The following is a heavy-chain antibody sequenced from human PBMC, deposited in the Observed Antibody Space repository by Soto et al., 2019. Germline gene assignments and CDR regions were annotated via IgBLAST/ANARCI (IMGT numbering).Heavy chain of an antibody. CDR3: ARHSSSWYGKNYYYMDV. V-gene: IGHV4-39*01. Sequence: SETLSLTCTVSGGSISSSSYYWGWIRQPPGKGLEWIGSIYYSGSTYYNPSLKSRVTISVDTSKNQFSPKLSSVTAADTSVYYCARHSSSWYGKNYYYMDVWGKGTTVTVSS. D-gene: IGHD6-13*01. CDR1: GGSISSSSYY. CDR2: IYYSGST. J-gene: IGHJ6*03.